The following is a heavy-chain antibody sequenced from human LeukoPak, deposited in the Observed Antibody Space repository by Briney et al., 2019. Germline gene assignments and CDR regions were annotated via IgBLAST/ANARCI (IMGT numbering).Heavy chain of an antibody. CDR3: AKDGIVVVPAAIDYFDY. Sequence: GGSLRLSCAASGFTFSSYGMSWVRQAPGKGLEWVSAISGSGGSTYYADSVKGRFTISRDNSKNTLYLQMNSLRAEDTAVYYCAKDGIVVVPAAIDYFDYWGQGTLVTVSS. CDR1: GFTFSSYG. J-gene: IGHJ4*02. V-gene: IGHV3-23*01. CDR2: ISGSGGST. D-gene: IGHD2-2*01.